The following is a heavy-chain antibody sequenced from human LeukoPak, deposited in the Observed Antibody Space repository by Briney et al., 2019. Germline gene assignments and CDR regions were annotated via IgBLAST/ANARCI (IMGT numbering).Heavy chain of an antibody. D-gene: IGHD3-10*01. CDR1: GGSISSGDYP. CDR2: IFHTGHT. J-gene: IGHJ4*02. V-gene: IGHV4-30-2*01. CDR3: ARGFYGSGSHFDY. Sequence: SETLSLTCAVSGGSISSGDYPWSWIRQPPGKGLEWIGYIFHTGHTSYNPPLKSRVTISVDMSKNQIALKLSSVTAADTAVYYCARGFYGSGSHFDYWGQGSLVTVSS.